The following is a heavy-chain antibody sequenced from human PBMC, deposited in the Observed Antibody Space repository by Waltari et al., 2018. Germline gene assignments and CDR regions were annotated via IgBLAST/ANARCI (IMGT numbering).Heavy chain of an antibody. CDR2: VHGVGKT. J-gene: IGHJ4*02. V-gene: IGHV4-4*02. CDR1: GDSMISTYW. Sequence: QLQLQESGPGLVKPSGTLSLTCAVSGDSMISTYWWNWVRQPPGKGLEWMGQVHGVGKTNYNPSFASRVTISLDTYNKQFSLKVTSATAADTAVYYCARDRGRGLYLDSWGPGTLVAVSP. D-gene: IGHD2-15*01. CDR3: ARDRGRGLYLDS.